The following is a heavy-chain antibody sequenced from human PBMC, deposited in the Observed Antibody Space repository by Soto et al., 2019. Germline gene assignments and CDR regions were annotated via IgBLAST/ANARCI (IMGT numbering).Heavy chain of an antibody. J-gene: IGHJ6*02. D-gene: IGHD3-3*01. CDR2: IAFDGINK. Sequence: QVQLVEAGGGVVQPGRSQRLSCAASGFTFTDYVMHWVRQAPGKGLEWMAVIAFDGINKYYADSVRGRVTISRDNSKNTLYLQMNSLRPEDTAVYYCARDQRDSWSGHYYYCGMDVWGQGTTVTVSS. CDR3: ARDQRDSWSGHYYYCGMDV. V-gene: IGHV3-30-3*01. CDR1: GFTFTDYV.